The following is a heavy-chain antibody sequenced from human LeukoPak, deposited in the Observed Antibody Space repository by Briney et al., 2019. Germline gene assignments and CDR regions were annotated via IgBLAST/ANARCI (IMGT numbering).Heavy chain of an antibody. V-gene: IGHV3-9*03. CDR2: ISWNSNTI. CDR3: AKDIFPTSGGWGAFDM. CDR1: GFTFDDCA. Sequence: GRSLRLSCAASGFTFDDCAMHWVRLAPGKGLEWVSGISWNSNTIAYADSVKGRFTISRDNAKNSLYLQMNSLRAEDMAFYYCAKDIFPTSGGWGAFDMWGQGTMVTVSS. J-gene: IGHJ3*02. D-gene: IGHD6-19*01.